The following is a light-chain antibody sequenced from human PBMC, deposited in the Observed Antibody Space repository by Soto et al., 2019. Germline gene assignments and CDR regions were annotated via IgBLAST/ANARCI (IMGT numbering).Light chain of an antibody. CDR2: AAS. V-gene: IGKV1-27*01. CDR1: QGISNY. J-gene: IGKJ1*01. CDR3: QKYLSALWT. Sequence: DIQMTQSPSYLSASVGDRVTITCRASQGISNYLAWYQQKPGKVPKLLIYAASTLQSGVPSRFSGSGAGTDFTRTISSLQPEDVETDYCQKYLSALWTFGQGTKVDIK.